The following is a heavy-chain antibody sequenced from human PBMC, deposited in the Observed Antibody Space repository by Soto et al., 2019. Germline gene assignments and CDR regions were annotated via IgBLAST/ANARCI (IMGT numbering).Heavy chain of an antibody. D-gene: IGHD7-27*01. J-gene: IGHJ4*02. CDR1: GFTFSSYG. CDR3: ARLTGSLFDY. V-gene: IGHV3-48*02. CDR2: ISSGSSTI. Sequence: GGSLRLSCAASGFTFSSYGLNWVRQAPGKGLEWVSYISSGSSTIYYADSVKGRFTVSRDNAKNSLYLQMNSLRDGDTAVYYCARLTGSLFDYWGQGILVTVSS.